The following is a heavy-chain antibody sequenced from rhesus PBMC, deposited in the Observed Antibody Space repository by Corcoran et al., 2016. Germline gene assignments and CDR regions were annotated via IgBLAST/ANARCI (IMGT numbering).Heavy chain of an antibody. CDR1: GFSISNRGMG. D-gene: IGHD3-28*01. CDR2: IYWDDDK. J-gene: IGHJ4*01. V-gene: IGHV2-1*01. Sequence: QATLKESGPALVKPTQTLTLTCTLSGFSISNRGMGVGWIPQPPRKPLEWLAHIYWDDDKRYSTSLKSRLTISKDTSKNQVVLTMTNMDPVDTATYYCARLYGSGFDYWGQGVLVTVSS. CDR3: ARLYGSGFDY.